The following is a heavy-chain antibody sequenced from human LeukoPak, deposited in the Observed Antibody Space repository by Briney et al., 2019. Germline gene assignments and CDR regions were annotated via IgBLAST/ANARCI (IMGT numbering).Heavy chain of an antibody. CDR3: ARGDSSSWHLDY. V-gene: IGHV3-66*01. CDR2: IYSGGSI. CDR1: GFTVSSNY. J-gene: IGHJ4*02. D-gene: IGHD6-13*01. Sequence: PGGSLRLSCAASGFTVSSNYMNWVRQAPGKGLEWVSVIYSGGSIYYADSVKGRFTISRDNSKNTLYLQMNSLRAEDTAVYYCARGDSSSWHLDYWGQGSLVTVSS.